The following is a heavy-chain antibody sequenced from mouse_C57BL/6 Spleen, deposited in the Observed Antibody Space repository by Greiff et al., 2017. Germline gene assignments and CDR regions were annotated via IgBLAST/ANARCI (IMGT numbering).Heavy chain of an antibody. J-gene: IGHJ4*01. V-gene: IGHV1-72*01. D-gene: IGHD3-2*01. Sequence: QVQLQQPGAELVKPGASVKLSCKASGYTFTSYWMHWVKQRPGRGLEWIGRIDPNSGGTKYNEKFKSKATLTVDKPSSTAYMQLSSLTSEDSAVYYWARGVTALYYYAMDYWGQGTSVTVSS. CDR1: GYTFTSYW. CDR2: IDPNSGGT. CDR3: ARGVTALYYYAMDY.